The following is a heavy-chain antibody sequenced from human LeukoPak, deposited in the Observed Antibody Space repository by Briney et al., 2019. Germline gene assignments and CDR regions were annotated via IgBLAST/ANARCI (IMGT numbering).Heavy chain of an antibody. J-gene: IGHJ4*02. CDR1: GGTFSSYA. CDR3: ARETRRDYYDSSGYYFDY. CDR2: IIPIFGTA. D-gene: IGHD3-22*01. Sequence: SAKVSCKASGGTFSSYAISWVRQAPGQGLEWMGGIIPIFGTANYAQKFQGRVTITTDESTSTAYMELSSLRSEDTAVYYCARETRRDYYDSSGYYFDYWGQGTLVTVSS. V-gene: IGHV1-69*05.